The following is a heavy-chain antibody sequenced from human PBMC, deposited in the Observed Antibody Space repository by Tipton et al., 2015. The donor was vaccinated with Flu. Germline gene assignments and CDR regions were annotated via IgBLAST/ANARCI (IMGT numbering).Heavy chain of an antibody. D-gene: IGHD4-11*01. V-gene: IGHV1-2*04. Sequence: QSGAEVKKPGASVKVSCKASGYTFTGYYMHWVRQAPGQGLEWMGWINPNSGGTNYAQKFQGWVTMTRDTSISTAYMELSRLRSDDTAVYYCARERKSNYEGGFDYWGQGTLVPVSS. CDR3: ARERKSNYEGGFDY. CDR2: INPNSGGT. CDR1: GYTFTGYY. J-gene: IGHJ4*02.